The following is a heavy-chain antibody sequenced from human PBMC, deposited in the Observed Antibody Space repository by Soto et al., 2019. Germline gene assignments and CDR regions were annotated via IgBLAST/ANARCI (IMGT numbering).Heavy chain of an antibody. CDR3: ARGAVARSITIFGVARFDY. J-gene: IGHJ4*02. CDR2: INHSGST. V-gene: IGHV4-34*01. Sequence: SETLSLTCAVYGGSFSGYYWSWIRQPPGKGLEWIGEINHSGSTTYNPSLKSRVTISVDASKNQFSLKLSSVTAADTAVYYCARGAVARSITIFGVARFDYWGRGTLVTVSS. D-gene: IGHD3-3*01. CDR1: GGSFSGYY.